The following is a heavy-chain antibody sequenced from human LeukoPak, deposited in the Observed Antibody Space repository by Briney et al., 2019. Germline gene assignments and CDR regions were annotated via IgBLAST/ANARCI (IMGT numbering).Heavy chain of an antibody. Sequence: PSETLSLTCAVYGGSFSGYYWSWIRQPPGKGLEWIGEINHSGSTNYNPSLKSRVTISVDTSKNQFSLKLSSVTAADTAVYYCARGSILTGYSYYYYGMVVWGQGTTVTVSS. CDR1: GGSFSGYY. J-gene: IGHJ6*02. CDR3: ARGSILTGYSYYYYGMVV. D-gene: IGHD3-9*01. V-gene: IGHV4-34*01. CDR2: INHSGST.